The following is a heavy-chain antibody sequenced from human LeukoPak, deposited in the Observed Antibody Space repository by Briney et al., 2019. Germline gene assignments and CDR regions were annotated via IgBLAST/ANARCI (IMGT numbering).Heavy chain of an antibody. CDR2: IYVTGST. V-gene: IGHV4-4*07. CDR1: GASISSYY. CDR3: ARVESWEHSGSSQDAFDI. Sequence: SETLSLTCTVSGASISSYYWSWIRQPAGKALEWIGRIYVTGSTTYNPSLESRVTMSLDTSKNHFSLKLRSVTAADTAVYYCARVESWEHSGSSQDAFDIWGQGTMVTVSS. D-gene: IGHD1-26*01. J-gene: IGHJ3*02.